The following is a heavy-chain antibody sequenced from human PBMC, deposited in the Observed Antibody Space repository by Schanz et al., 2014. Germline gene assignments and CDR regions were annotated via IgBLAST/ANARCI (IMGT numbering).Heavy chain of an antibody. CDR1: GYTFTSYG. D-gene: IGHD3-9*01. V-gene: IGHV1-18*01. J-gene: IGHJ4*02. CDR3: ARDAADFYDILAEEDY. Sequence: QVQLVQSGAEVKKPGASVKVSCKASGYTFTSYGISWVRQAPGQGLEWMGWISAYNGNTKYPQKLQGRVTITRDTSASTAYMELSSLRSEDTAVYYCARDAADFYDILAEEDYWGQGTLVTVSS. CDR2: ISAYNGNT.